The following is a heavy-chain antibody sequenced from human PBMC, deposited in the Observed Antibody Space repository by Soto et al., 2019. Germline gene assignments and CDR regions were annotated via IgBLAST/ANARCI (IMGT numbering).Heavy chain of an antibody. Sequence: SETLSLTCTVSGGSISSSSYYWGWIRQPPGKGLEWIGSIYYSGSTYYNPSLKSRVTVSVDTSKNQFPLKLSSVTAADTAVYYCARHPSDFWFDPWGQGTLVTVSS. J-gene: IGHJ5*02. V-gene: IGHV4-39*01. CDR3: ARHPSDFWFDP. D-gene: IGHD2-21*02. CDR1: GGSISSSSYY. CDR2: IYYSGST.